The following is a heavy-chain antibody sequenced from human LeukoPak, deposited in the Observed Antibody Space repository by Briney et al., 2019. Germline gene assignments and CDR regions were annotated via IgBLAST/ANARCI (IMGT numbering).Heavy chain of an antibody. V-gene: IGHV1-24*01. D-gene: IGHD4-17*01. CDR2: FDPEDGET. J-gene: IGHJ4*02. CDR3: ATAGYADYVFDH. CDR1: GYTLTELS. Sequence: ASVKVSCKVSGYTLTELSMHWVRQAPGKGLEWMGGFDPEDGETIYSQKFQGRVTMTEDTSTDTAYMDLSSLRSEDTAVYYCATAGYADYVFDHWGQGTLVTVSS.